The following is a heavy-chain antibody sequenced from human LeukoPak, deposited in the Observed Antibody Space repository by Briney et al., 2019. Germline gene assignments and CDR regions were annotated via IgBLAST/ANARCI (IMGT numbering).Heavy chain of an antibody. CDR3: ARVDDKLLWFGVLPT. J-gene: IGHJ5*02. D-gene: IGHD3-10*01. CDR1: GYSISSGYY. CDR2: IYHSGST. Sequence: SETLSLTCAVSGYSISSGYYWGWIRQPPGKGLEWIGSIYHSGSTYYNPSLKSRVTISVDTSKNQFSLKLSSVTAADTAAYYCARVDDKLLWFGVLPTWGQGTLATVSS. V-gene: IGHV4-38-2*01.